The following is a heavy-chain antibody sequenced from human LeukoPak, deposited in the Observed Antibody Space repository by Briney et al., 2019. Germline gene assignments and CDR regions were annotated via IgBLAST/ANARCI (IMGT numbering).Heavy chain of an antibody. D-gene: IGHD4-17*01. V-gene: IGHV4-34*01. Sequence: SETLSLTCAVYSGSFSNYYWSWIRQPPGKGLEWIGEINQSGSTNYNPSLKSRVTISVDTSKNQFSLKLSSVTAADTAVYYCARATTVTTFHYWGQGTLVTVSS. J-gene: IGHJ4*02. CDR2: INQSGST. CDR1: SGSFSNYY. CDR3: ARATTVTTFHY.